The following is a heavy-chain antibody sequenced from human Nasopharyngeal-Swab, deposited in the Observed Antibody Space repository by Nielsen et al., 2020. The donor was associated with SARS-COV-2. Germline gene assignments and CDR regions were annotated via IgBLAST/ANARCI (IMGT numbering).Heavy chain of an antibody. Sequence: GESLKISCTGSGYTFSNYAISWVRQAPGKGLEWVSAISGSGGSTYYADSVKGRFTISRDNAKNSLYLQMDSLTAEDTAVYYCARVAEAAPGRGIDRWGQGTLVTVSS. V-gene: IGHV3-23*01. CDR2: ISGSGGST. CDR1: GYTFSNYA. CDR3: ARVAEAAPGRGIDR. D-gene: IGHD6-13*01. J-gene: IGHJ5*02.